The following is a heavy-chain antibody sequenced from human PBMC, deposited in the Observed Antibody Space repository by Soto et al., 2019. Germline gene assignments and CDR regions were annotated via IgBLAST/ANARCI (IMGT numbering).Heavy chain of an antibody. CDR2: IFPRDSDT. J-gene: IGHJ4*02. V-gene: IGHV5-51*01. D-gene: IGHD6-19*01. CDR1: GYTFTSYW. Sequence: GESLKISCKGSGYTFTSYWIGWVRQMPGKGLEWMGIIFPRDSDTRYSPSFQGQVTISADKSISTAYLQWSSLRASDTAKYYCVRRYNSGWSIHPYYFEYRGQGTLVTVSS. CDR3: VRRYNSGWSIHPYYFEY.